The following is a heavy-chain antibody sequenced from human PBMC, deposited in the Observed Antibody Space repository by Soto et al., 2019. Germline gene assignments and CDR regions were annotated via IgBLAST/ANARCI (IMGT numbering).Heavy chain of an antibody. Sequence: QVRLVQSGLEVKKPGASVRLSCKTSGYTFTNYGVTWVRQAPGQGLEWMGWVSAYNRNTNYAQKFEDRVIMTADTSTSTAYLELRNLKSDDTAGYYCAGERQWEPLLYWGEGTRVTVS. CDR1: GYTFTNYG. J-gene: IGHJ4*02. CDR2: VSAYNRNT. V-gene: IGHV1-18*04. D-gene: IGHD1-26*01. CDR3: AGERQWEPLLY.